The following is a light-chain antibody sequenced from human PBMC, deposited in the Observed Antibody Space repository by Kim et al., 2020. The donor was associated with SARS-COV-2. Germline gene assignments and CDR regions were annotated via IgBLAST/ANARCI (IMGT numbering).Light chain of an antibody. V-gene: IGKV1-5*03. J-gene: IGKJ2*01. Sequence: DIQMTQSPSTLSASVGDRVTITCRASESIGTWLAWYQQKPGRAPRLLIYLASTLENGVPSRFSGTGSGTEFSLSITSLQPDDFATYVCQIYGRFPYTFGQGTKLEI. CDR3: QIYGRFPYT. CDR2: LAS. CDR1: ESIGTW.